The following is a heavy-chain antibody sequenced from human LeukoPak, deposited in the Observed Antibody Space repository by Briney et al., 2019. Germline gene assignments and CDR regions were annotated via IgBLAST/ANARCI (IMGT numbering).Heavy chain of an antibody. CDR1: GFTFSSYE. Sequence: PGGSLRLSCAASGFTFSSYEMNWVRQAPGKGLEWVSYISSSGSTMYYADSVKGRFTISRDNAKNSLYLQMNSLRAEDKAVYYCAKDSGYCSSSGCYFDFWGQGTLVSVSS. D-gene: IGHD2-2*03. CDR3: AKDSGYCSSSGCYFDF. CDR2: ISSSGSTM. J-gene: IGHJ4*02. V-gene: IGHV3-48*03.